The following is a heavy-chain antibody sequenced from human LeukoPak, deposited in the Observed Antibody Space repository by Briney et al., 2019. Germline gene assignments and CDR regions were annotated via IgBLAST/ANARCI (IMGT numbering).Heavy chain of an antibody. CDR3: GADLAGGRRD. CDR1: GLTFSDHY. V-gene: IGHV3-72*01. J-gene: IGHJ4*02. D-gene: IGHD2-15*01. CDR2: SRNKPNSYTT. Sequence: GGSLRLSCAASGLTFSDHYIEWVRQAPGKGLEWVGRSRNKPNSYTTDYAASVKGRFTISRDGSKNSLYLQMNSLKTEDTAVYDCGADLAGGRRDWGQGTLVTVSS.